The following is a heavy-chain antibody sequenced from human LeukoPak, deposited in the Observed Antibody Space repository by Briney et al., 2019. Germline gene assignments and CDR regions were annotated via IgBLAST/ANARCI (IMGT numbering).Heavy chain of an antibody. CDR1: GYTFTGYY. Sequence: ASVKVSCKASGYTFTGYYMHWVRQAPGQGLEWMGWIYPNSGGTNYAQKLQGRVTMTRDTSISTAYMELSRLTSDDTAVYYCAREPYGSGSFRIDYYYMDVWGKGTTVTISS. J-gene: IGHJ6*03. V-gene: IGHV1-2*02. CDR2: IYPNSGGT. CDR3: AREPYGSGSFRIDYYYMDV. D-gene: IGHD3-10*01.